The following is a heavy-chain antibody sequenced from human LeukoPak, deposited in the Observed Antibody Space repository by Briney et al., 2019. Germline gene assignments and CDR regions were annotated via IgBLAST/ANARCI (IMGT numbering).Heavy chain of an antibody. D-gene: IGHD4-17*01. CDR1: GYSFTSSW. V-gene: IGHV5-51*01. CDR3: ARHGGACDY. Sequence: GESLKISCKGSGYSFTSSWIGWVRQMPGKGLEWMGIVFPADSDTRYSPSFQGQVTFSADKSISTAYLQWSSLKASDSAMYYCARHGGACDYWGQGTLVTVSS. CDR2: VFPADSDT. J-gene: IGHJ4*02.